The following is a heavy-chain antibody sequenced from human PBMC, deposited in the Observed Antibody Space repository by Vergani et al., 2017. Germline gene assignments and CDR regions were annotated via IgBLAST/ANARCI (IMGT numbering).Heavy chain of an antibody. J-gene: IGHJ6*02. CDR3: ARVRDRYYYDSSGYYYGYYYGMDV. D-gene: IGHD3-22*01. Sequence: VHLVESGGGVVQPGRSLRLSCAASGFTFSNYPMHWVRQAPGKGLEWVSYISSSSSTIYYADAVKGRFTISRDNAKNSLYLQMNSLRAEDTAVYYCARVRDRYYYDSSGYYYGYYYGMDVWGQGTTVTVSS. CDR1: GFTFSNYP. V-gene: IGHV3-48*01. CDR2: ISSSSSTI.